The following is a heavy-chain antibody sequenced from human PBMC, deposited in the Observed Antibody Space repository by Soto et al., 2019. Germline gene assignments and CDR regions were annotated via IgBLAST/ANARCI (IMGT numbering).Heavy chain of an antibody. V-gene: IGHV3-20*04. CDR3: AGFAGQWLFSGFDS. D-gene: IGHD6-19*01. CDR2: INWNGDST. J-gene: IGHJ4*02. CDR1: GFTFEKYG. Sequence: EVQLVESGGGVVRPGGSLRLSCAASGFTFEKYGMSWVRQAPGKGLEWVSAINWNGDSTGYADSVKGRFTISRDNAKNSLYLQLNSLRAEDTALYYCAGFAGQWLFSGFDSWGQGALVTVSS.